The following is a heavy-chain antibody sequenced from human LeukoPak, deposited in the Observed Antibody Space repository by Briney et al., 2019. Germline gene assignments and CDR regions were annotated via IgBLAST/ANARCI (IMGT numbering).Heavy chain of an antibody. Sequence: PGGSLRLSCAASGFTFNDYYMSWIRQAPGKGLEWLSYINIGGTNTHYADSVKGRFTISRDNAKKSLYLEMNNLRAEDTAVYYCATDGAGFDTWGQGVLVTVST. J-gene: IGHJ5*02. CDR1: GFTFNDYY. CDR3: ATDGAGFDT. CDR2: INIGGTNT. V-gene: IGHV3-11*01.